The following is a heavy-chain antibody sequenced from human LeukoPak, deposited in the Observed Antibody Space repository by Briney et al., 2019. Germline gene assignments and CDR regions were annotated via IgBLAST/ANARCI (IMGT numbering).Heavy chain of an antibody. CDR1: GFTFGKYW. CDR2: IKLDGSEK. J-gene: IGHJ4*02. CDR3: ARDQYDTLSRRGNFDS. D-gene: IGHD3-9*01. V-gene: IGHV3-7*03. Sequence: GGSLRLSCVASGFTFGKYWMSWVRQAPGKGLEWVANIKLDGSEKSYVDSVKGRFTISRDNTKNSLYLQMNSLRVEDTAVFYCARDQYDTLSRRGNFDSWGQGTLVIVSS.